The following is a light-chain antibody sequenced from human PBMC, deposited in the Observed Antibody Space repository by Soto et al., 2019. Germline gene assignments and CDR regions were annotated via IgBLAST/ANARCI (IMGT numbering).Light chain of an antibody. CDR2: FGS. V-gene: IGKV2-28*01. J-gene: IGKJ5*01. CDR3: MQALQVPIP. Sequence: ESMMTQIAGSLPVNTGEPASISCKSSQSLLHSHGYNYMDWYLQKPGQSPQLLIYFGSYRASGVPDRFSGSGSGTNFTLRISRVETDDFGIYYCMQALQVPIPFGRVGLLEI. CDR1: QSLLHSHGYNY.